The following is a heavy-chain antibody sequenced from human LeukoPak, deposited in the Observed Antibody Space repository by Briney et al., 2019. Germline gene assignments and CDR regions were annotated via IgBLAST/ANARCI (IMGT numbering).Heavy chain of an antibody. CDR2: IYYSGST. J-gene: IGHJ2*01. V-gene: IGHV4-31*03. CDR1: GGSISSGGYY. D-gene: IGHD7-27*01. CDR3: ARDLLGYGYFDL. Sequence: SQTLSLTCTVSGGSISSGGYYWSWIRQHPGKGLESIGYIYYSGSTYYNPSLKSRVTISVDTSKNQFSLKLSSVTAADTAVYYCARDLLGYGYFDLWGRGTLVTVSS.